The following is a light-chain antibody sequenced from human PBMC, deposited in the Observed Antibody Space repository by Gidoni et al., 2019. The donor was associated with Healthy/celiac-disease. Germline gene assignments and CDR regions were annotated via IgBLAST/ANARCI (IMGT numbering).Light chain of an antibody. V-gene: IGLV3-1*01. CDR1: KSGDKY. CDR2: QDS. J-gene: IGLJ3*02. CDR3: QAWDSSTYWV. Sequence: SYELTQPPSVSVSPVQTASITCPGDKSGDKYACWYQQKPGQSPVLVIYQDSKRPSGIPARFSGSNSGNTATLTISGTQAMDEADYYCQAWDSSTYWVFGGGTKLTVL.